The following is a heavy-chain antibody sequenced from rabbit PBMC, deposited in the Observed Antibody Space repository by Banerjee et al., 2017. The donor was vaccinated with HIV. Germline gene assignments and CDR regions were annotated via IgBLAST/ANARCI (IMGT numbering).Heavy chain of an antibody. CDR2: IDPVFGST. V-gene: IGHV1S40*01. CDR1: GFSFSGSYC. CDR3: ARDLGNYGGYGLNL. D-gene: IGHD2-1*01. Sequence: QSLEESGGGLVQPEGSLTLTCTASGFSFSGSYCMCWVRQAPGKGLEWIGTIDPVFGSTYYASWVNGRFTISSHNAQNTLYLQLNSLTAADTATYFCARDLGNYGGYGLNLWGPGTLVTVS. J-gene: IGHJ4*01.